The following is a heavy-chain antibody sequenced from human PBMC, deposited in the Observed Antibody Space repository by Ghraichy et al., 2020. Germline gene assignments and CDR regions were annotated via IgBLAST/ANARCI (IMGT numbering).Heavy chain of an antibody. CDR1: GGSFSGYY. J-gene: IGHJ6*02. CDR3: ARFRRIAAAGTVATRYYYYYGMDV. V-gene: IGHV4-34*01. CDR2: INHSGST. D-gene: IGHD6-13*01. Sequence: SETLSLTCAVYGGSFSGYYWSWIRQPPGKGLEWIGEINHSGSTNYNPSLKSRVTISVDTSKNQFSLKLSSVTAADTAVYYCARFRRIAAAGTVATRYYYYYGMDVWGQGTTVTVSS.